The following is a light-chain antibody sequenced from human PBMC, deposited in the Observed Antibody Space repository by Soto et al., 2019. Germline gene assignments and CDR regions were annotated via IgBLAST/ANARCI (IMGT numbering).Light chain of an antibody. CDR3: QQTNSFPLT. CDR2: AAS. V-gene: IGKV1-12*01. J-gene: IGKJ5*01. Sequence: DIQMTPSPSSPSASVGDRVTITCRASQGISGWLAWYQQKPGEAPKLLIYAASNLQSGVPSRFSGSGSGTDFTLTINSLQPEDFATYYCQQTNSFPLTFGGGTRLEIK. CDR1: QGISGW.